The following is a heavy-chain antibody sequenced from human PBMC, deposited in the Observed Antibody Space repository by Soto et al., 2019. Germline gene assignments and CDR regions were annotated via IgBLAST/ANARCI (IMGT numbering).Heavy chain of an antibody. V-gene: IGHV3-30-3*01. D-gene: IGHD3-10*01. Sequence: PGGSLRLSCAASGFTFSSYAMHWVRQAPGKGLERVAVISYDGINKYYADSVKGRFTISRDNSKNTLYLQMNSLRAVDMAVYYCARAGQPYYGSGSDYWGQGTLVTVS. J-gene: IGHJ4*02. CDR1: GFTFSSYA. CDR2: ISYDGINK. CDR3: ARAGQPYYGSGSDY.